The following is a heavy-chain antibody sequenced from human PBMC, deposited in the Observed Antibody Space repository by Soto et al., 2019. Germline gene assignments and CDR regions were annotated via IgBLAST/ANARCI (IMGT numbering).Heavy chain of an antibody. J-gene: IGHJ5*02. D-gene: IGHD3-3*01. CDR2: IGGGGDT. CDR1: GFAFSSYS. CDR3: AKDTRLPDVWSGHDS. V-gene: IGHV3-23*01. Sequence: DVQLLQSGGGLVQPGGSLSLACAASGFAFSSYSMAWVRQPPEKGLQLVLAIGGGGDTHYAEAVEGRFTISRDLSKNTLSLEMTSLSADDTATYFCAKDTRLPDVWSGHDSWGQGTLVTVSS.